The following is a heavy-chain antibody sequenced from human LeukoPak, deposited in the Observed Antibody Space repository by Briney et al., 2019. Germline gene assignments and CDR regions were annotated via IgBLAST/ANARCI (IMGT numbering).Heavy chain of an antibody. Sequence: PLETLSLTCTVSGGSISSGGYYWSWIRQHPGKGLEWIGYIYYSGSTYYNPSLKSRVTISVDTSKNQFSLKLSSVTAADTAVYYCARDREVVTANHWYFDLWGRGTLVTVSS. CDR1: GGSISSGGYY. V-gene: IGHV4-31*03. CDR3: ARDREVVTANHWYFDL. CDR2: IYYSGST. D-gene: IGHD2-21*02. J-gene: IGHJ2*01.